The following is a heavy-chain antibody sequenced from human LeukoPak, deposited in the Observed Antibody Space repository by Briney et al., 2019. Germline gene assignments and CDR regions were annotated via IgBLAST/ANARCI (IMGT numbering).Heavy chain of an antibody. J-gene: IGHJ3*02. CDR3: ARHRRKNKYSSRDDAFDI. CDR2: IYTSGST. Sequence: PSETLSLTCTVSGGSISSYYWSWIRQPAGKGLEWIGRIYTSGSTNYNPSLKSRVTMSVDTSKNQFSLKLSSVTAADTAVYYCARHRRKNKYSSRDDAFDIWGQGTMVTVSS. CDR1: GGSISSYY. V-gene: IGHV4-4*07. D-gene: IGHD6-13*01.